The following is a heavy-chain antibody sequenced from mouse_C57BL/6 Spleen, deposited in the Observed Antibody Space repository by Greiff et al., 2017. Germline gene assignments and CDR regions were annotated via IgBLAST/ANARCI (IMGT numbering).Heavy chain of an antibody. J-gene: IGHJ4*01. CDR1: GYTFTSYW. CDR3: ARSRGNYAMDY. Sequence: QVQLQQPGAELVKPGASVKLSCKASGYTFTSYWMQWVKQRPGQGLEWIGEIDPSDSYPNYNQKFKGKATLTVDTSSSTAYMQLSSLTSEDSAVYYCARSRGNYAMDYWGQGTSVTVSS. D-gene: IGHD3-3*01. CDR2: IDPSDSYP. V-gene: IGHV1-50*01.